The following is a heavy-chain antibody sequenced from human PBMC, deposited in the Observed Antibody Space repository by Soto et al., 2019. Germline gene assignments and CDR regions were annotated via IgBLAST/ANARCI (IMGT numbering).Heavy chain of an antibody. J-gene: IGHJ4*02. Sequence: QVQLVESGGGVVQPGRSLRLSCAASGFTFSNYAMYWVRQAPGKGPEWVAVISYHGSNKYYADSVKGRFTISRVNSKNAPYLQMNSLRTADTAVSYCARDPVLSYGFWIGWYFDYCGQGTLVSVSS. CDR1: GFTFSNYA. D-gene: IGHD3-3*01. CDR3: ARDPVLSYGFWIGWYFDY. V-gene: IGHV3-30-3*01. CDR2: ISYHGSNK.